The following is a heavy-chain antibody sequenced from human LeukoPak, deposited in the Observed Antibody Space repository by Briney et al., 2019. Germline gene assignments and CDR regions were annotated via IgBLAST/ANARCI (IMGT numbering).Heavy chain of an antibody. Sequence: GSLRLSCAASGFTFSSYAMSWVRQAPGKGLEWIGYIYYSGSTYYNPSLKSRVTISVDTSKNQFSLKLSSVTAADTAVYYCARLRTSGGTYYYYYYMDVWGKGTTVTVSS. CDR3: ARLRTSGGTYYYYYYMDV. J-gene: IGHJ6*03. D-gene: IGHD1-26*01. CDR1: GFTFSSYA. V-gene: IGHV4-59*08. CDR2: IYYSGST.